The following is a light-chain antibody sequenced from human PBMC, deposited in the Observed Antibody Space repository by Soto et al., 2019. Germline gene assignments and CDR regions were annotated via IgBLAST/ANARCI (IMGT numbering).Light chain of an antibody. Sequence: EIVLTQSPATLSLSPGERATLSCRASQGVSSYLAWYQQQPGQAPRLLIYDASNRATGIPARFSGSGPGTDFTLTISSLEPEDFAVYYCQQYNNWPLITFGQGTRLEIK. CDR3: QQYNNWPLIT. CDR1: QGVSSY. V-gene: IGKV3D-11*01. CDR2: DAS. J-gene: IGKJ5*01.